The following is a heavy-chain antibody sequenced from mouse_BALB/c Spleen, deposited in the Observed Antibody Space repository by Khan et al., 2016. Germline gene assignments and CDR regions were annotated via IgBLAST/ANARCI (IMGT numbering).Heavy chain of an antibody. J-gene: IGHJ1*01. Sequence: VQLKESGPGLVKPSQSLSLTCTVTGYSITSDYAWNWIRQFPGNKLEWMGYIRYSGSTTYNPSLKSRISITRDTSKNQFFLQLYSVTTEDTATXSGTRHPTATRYFDVWGAGTTVTVSS. D-gene: IGHD1-2*01. CDR2: IRYSGST. CDR1: GYSITSDYA. CDR3: TRHPTATRYFDV. V-gene: IGHV3-2*02.